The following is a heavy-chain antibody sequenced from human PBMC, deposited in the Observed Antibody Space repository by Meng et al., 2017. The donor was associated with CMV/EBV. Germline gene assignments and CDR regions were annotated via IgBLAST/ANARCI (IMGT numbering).Heavy chain of an antibody. CDR3: ALIGEMATIDY. D-gene: IGHD5-24*01. CDR1: GFTFSSYW. Sequence: GGSLRLSCAASGFTFSSYWMSWVRQAPGKGLEWVANIKQDGSEKYYVDSVNGRFTISRDNAKSSLYLQMNSLRAEDTAVYYCALIGEMATIDYWGQGTLVTVSS. V-gene: IGHV3-7*01. J-gene: IGHJ4*02. CDR2: IKQDGSEK.